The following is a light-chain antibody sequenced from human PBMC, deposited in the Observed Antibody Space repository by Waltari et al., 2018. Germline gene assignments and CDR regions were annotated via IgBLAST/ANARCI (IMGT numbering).Light chain of an antibody. CDR3: QQYNDWYS. Sequence: EKVLTQSPVTLSVSPGEEVTLSCRASQSVANNLAWYQVRPGQAPRLVSYDASTRASGIPARFSGSGSGTEFTLTISGLQSEDCALYYCQQYNDWYSFGQGTKVDI. CDR1: QSVANN. V-gene: IGKV3-15*01. J-gene: IGKJ2*03. CDR2: DAS.